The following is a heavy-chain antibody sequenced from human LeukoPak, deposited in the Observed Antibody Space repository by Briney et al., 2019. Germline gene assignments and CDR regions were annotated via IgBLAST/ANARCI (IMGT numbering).Heavy chain of an antibody. D-gene: IGHD2-21*02. CDR1: GGSISSGGYS. CDR3: ARGLPCGGDCGLPFDY. J-gene: IGHJ4*02. Sequence: TPSETLSLTCAVSGGSISSGGYSWSWIRQPPGKGLEWIGYIYHSGSTYYNPSLKSRVTISVDTSKNQFSLKLSSVTAADTAVYYCARGLPCGGDCGLPFDYWGQGTLVTVSS. V-gene: IGHV4-30-2*01. CDR2: IYHSGST.